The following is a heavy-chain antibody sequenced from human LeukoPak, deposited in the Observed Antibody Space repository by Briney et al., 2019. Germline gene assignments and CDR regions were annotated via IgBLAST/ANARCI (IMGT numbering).Heavy chain of an antibody. D-gene: IGHD6-6*01. CDR2: IDSDGSRT. CDR3: ARAAYSSSPDY. J-gene: IGHJ4*02. V-gene: IGHV3-74*01. CDR1: GFTFSTYW. Sequence: PGGSLTLSCSASGFTFSTYWMVWVRQAPGKGLLWVSHIDSDGSRTGYADPVKGRFTMSRDNAKNTLYLQMNSLRAEDTAVYFCARAAYSSSPDYWGQGTMVTDSS.